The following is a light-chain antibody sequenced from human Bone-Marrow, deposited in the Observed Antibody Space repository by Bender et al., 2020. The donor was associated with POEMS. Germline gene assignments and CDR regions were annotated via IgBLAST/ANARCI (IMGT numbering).Light chain of an antibody. V-gene: IGLV1-44*01. CDR3: ATWDDSLNGWV. CDR2: NNS. J-gene: IGLJ3*02. Sequence: QSVLNQPPSASGTPGQRVTIPCSGSSSKFGSYPVNWYQQLPGAAPKLVIFNNSQRPSGVPDRFSGSNSGTSASLAMSGLLSDDEADFYCATWDDSLNGWVFGGGTKLTVL. CDR1: SSKFGSYP.